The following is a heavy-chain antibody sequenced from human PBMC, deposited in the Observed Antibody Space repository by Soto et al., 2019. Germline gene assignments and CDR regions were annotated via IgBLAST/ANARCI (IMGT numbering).Heavy chain of an antibody. J-gene: IGHJ5*02. V-gene: IGHV4-31*03. CDR2: IYYSGST. CDR1: GGSISSGNYY. D-gene: IGHD4-17*01. CDR3: AKDRPYGSWFDP. Sequence: QVQLQESGPGLVKPSQTLSLTCTVSGGSISSGNYYWSGIRQHPGKGLEWIGYIYYSGSTYYNPSLKSRVTISVDTTKNQFSLKLSSVTAADTAVYYCAKDRPYGSWFDPWGQGTLVTVSS.